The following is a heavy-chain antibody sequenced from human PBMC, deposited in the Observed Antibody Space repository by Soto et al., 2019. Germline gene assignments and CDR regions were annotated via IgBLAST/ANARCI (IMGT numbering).Heavy chain of an antibody. CDR2: IYPGDSDT. CDR1: GYSFTSYW. V-gene: IGHV5-51*01. CDR3: ARGGLCMPDCYGMDV. D-gene: IGHD2-8*02. Sequence: PGESLKISCKGSGYSFTSYWIGWVRQMPGKGLEWMGIIYPGDSDTRYSPSFQGQVTISADKSISTAYLQWSSLKASDTAMYYCARGGLCMPDCYGMDVWGQGTTVTVSS. J-gene: IGHJ6*02.